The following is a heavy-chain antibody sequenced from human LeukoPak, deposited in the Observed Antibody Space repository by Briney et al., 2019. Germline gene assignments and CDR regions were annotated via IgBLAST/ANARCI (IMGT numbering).Heavy chain of an antibody. Sequence: ASVKVSCKASGYTFTGYYMHWVRQAPGQGLEWMGWINPNSGGTNYAQKFQGRVTMTRDTSISTAYMELSRLRSDDTAVYYCARDPFDYCGDDCYPFDYWGQGTLVTVSS. CDR1: GYTFTGYY. D-gene: IGHD2-21*02. CDR3: ARDPFDYCGDDCYPFDY. J-gene: IGHJ4*02. CDR2: INPNSGGT. V-gene: IGHV1-2*02.